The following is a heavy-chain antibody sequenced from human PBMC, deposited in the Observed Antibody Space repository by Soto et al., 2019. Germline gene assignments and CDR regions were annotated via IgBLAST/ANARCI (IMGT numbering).Heavy chain of an antibody. J-gene: IGHJ4*02. CDR2: MSSSGGST. CDR3: AKYLLYDYVDYYFDY. V-gene: IGHV3-23*01. Sequence: EAQLLESGGGLVQPGGTLRLSCGASGFTFSSYAMSWVRQAPGKGLEWVSGMSSSGGSTYYADSVKGRFTISRDNSKNTLYLQMNSLRAEDTAVNYCAKYLLYDYVDYYFDYWGQGTLVTVSS. D-gene: IGHD3-10*02. CDR1: GFTFSSYA.